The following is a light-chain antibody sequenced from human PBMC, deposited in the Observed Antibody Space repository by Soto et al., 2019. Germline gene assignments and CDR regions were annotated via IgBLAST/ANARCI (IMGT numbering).Light chain of an antibody. Sequence: AIRMTQSPSSLSASTGDGVTITCRASQGISSYLAWYQQKPGKAPKLLIYAASTLQSGVPSRFSGSGSGTEFTLTISSLQPDDFSTYYCQQYVSVSLLTFGGGTKVDI. V-gene: IGKV1-8*01. CDR2: AAS. CDR1: QGISSY. CDR3: QQYVSVSLLT. J-gene: IGKJ4*01.